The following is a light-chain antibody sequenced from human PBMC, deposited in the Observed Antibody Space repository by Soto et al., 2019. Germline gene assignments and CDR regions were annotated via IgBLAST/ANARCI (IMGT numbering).Light chain of an antibody. Sequence: DIQMTQSPSTVSASVGDRVTITCRSSRDIKTSLAWYQQRPGKGPELLLYDASTLQSGVPSRISGSGSGTEFTLTISRLQPEDFATFYCQQINSFPPTFGGGTKVAI. CDR1: RDIKTS. V-gene: IGKV1-12*01. CDR3: QQINSFPPT. CDR2: DAS. J-gene: IGKJ4*01.